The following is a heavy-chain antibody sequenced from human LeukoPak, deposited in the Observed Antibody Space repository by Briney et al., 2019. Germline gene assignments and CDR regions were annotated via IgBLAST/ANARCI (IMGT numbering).Heavy chain of an antibody. CDR3: ARVGLKGATTIRSSDY. D-gene: IGHD1-26*01. V-gene: IGHV3-7*01. CDR1: GFTVSSNY. J-gene: IGHJ4*02. CDR2: IKQDGSEK. Sequence: PGGSLRLSCAASGFTVSSNYLSWVRQAPGRGLEWVAYIKQDGSEKYYVDSVKGRFTISRDNAESSLYLQMNSLRAEDSAVYYCARVGLKGATTIRSSDYWGQGTLVTVSS.